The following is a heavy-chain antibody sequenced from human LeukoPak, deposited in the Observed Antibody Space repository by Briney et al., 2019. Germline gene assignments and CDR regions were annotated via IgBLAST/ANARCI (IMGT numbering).Heavy chain of an antibody. J-gene: IGHJ4*02. Sequence: PGRSLRLSCAVSGFIFSNYGMHWVPQAPAKRLEWVAVIWNDGSETFHADSVKGRFRIARDNSKNTLYLQMNSLRAEDTAVYFCARDVGRAWYGPPDYWGQGTLVTVSS. CDR2: IWNDGSET. V-gene: IGHV3-33*01. CDR3: ARDVGRAWYGPPDY. D-gene: IGHD6-13*01. CDR1: GFIFSNYG.